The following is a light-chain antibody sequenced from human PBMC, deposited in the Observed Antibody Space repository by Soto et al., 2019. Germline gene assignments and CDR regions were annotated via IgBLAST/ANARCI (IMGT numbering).Light chain of an antibody. CDR3: QHRGHWPPPAT. CDR2: GAS. CDR1: QSISNS. Sequence: VVLTQSPATLSLSPGERATLSCRASQSISNSLAWYQQKPGQAPRLLIYGASNRATDIPARFSGSGSGTDFTLTISRLEPEDFAVYSCQHRGHWPPPATFGRGTKLEIK. V-gene: IGKV3-11*01. J-gene: IGKJ2*01.